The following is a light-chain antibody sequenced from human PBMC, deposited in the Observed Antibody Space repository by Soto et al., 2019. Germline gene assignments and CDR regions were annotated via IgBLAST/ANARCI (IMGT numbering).Light chain of an antibody. J-gene: IGLJ2*01. CDR1: SSDVGGYNY. V-gene: IGLV2-8*01. Sequence: QSALTQPPSASGSPGQSVTISCAGTSSDVGGYNYVSWYQQHPGKAPKVMIYEVSKRPSGVTDRFSGSKSGNTASLTVSGLQAEDEADYYCSSYAGGNNVVFGGGTKLTVL. CDR2: EVS. CDR3: SSYAGGNNVV.